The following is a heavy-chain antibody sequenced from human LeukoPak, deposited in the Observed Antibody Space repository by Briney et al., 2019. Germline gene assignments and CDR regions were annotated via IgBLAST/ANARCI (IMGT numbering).Heavy chain of an antibody. J-gene: IGHJ3*02. Sequence: SEPLSLTCTVSGGSISSSDYYWSWIRQPPGKGLAWIWEINHSGSTNYNPSLKSRVTISVDTSKNQFSLKLSSVTAADTAVYYCARGLRYSSSWYGAFDIWGQGTMVTVSS. CDR3: ARGLRYSSSWYGAFDI. CDR1: GGSISSSDYY. D-gene: IGHD6-13*01. CDR2: INHSGST. V-gene: IGHV4-39*07.